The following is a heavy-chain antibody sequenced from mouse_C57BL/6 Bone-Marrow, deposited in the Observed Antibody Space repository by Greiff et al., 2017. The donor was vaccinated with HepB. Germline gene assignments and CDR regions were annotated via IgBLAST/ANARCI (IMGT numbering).Heavy chain of an antibody. CDR2: INSDGGST. CDR1: AYEFPSHD. D-gene: IGHD1-1*01. J-gene: IGHJ3*01. Sequence: EVQGVESGGGLVQPGESLKLSCESNAYEFPSHDMSWVRKTPEKRLELVAAINSDGGSTYYPDTMERRFIISRDNTKKTLYLQMSSLRSEDTALYYCARPFLTSAWFAYWGQGTLVTVSA. V-gene: IGHV5-2*01. CDR3: ARPFLTSAWFAY.